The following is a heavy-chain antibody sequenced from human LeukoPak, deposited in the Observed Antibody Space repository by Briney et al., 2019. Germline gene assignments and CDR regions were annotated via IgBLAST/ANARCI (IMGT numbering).Heavy chain of an antibody. D-gene: IGHD2-2*01. CDR1: GFTFSIYG. CDR3: ARDPGVPAAPLDY. V-gene: IGHV3-30*02. CDR2: IRYDGSNK. J-gene: IGHJ4*02. Sequence: GGSLRLSCAASGFTFSIYGMHWVRQAPGKGLEWVAFIRYDGSNKYYADSVKGRFTFSRDNSKNTLFLQMNSLRPEDTAVYYCARDPGVPAAPLDYWGLGTLVTVSS.